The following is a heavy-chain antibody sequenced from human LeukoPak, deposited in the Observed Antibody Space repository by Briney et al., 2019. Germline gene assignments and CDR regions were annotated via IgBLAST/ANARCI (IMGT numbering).Heavy chain of an antibody. Sequence: PLETLSLTCTVSGDSIDSYYCSWIRQPPGEGLQWIGYVFYSGPTNYDASLKSRVAISVDWSKNQFSLKLTSVSAADTAVYYCAGRSARYFDSWGQGTPVTVSS. CDR1: GDSIDSYY. CDR2: VFYSGPT. J-gene: IGHJ4*02. V-gene: IGHV4-59*01. CDR3: AGRSARYFDS. D-gene: IGHD1-26*01.